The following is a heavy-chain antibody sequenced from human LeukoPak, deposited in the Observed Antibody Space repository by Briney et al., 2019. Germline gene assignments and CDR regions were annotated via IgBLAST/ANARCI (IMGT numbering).Heavy chain of an antibody. CDR1: GFTFSSYW. V-gene: IGHV3-7*01. CDR2: IKQDGSEK. D-gene: IGHD5-12*01. Sequence: GGSLRLSCAASGFTFSSYWMSWVRQAPGKGLEWEANIKQDGSEKYYVDSVKGRFTISRDNAKNSLYLQMNSLRAEDTAVYYCAKRGYSGYGYYFDYWGQGTLVTVSS. CDR3: AKRGYSGYGYYFDY. J-gene: IGHJ4*02.